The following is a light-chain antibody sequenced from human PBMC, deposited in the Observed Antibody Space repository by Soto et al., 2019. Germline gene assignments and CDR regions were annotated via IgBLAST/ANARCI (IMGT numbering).Light chain of an antibody. CDR3: QQYNNWPPWT. J-gene: IGKJ1*01. V-gene: IGKV3D-20*02. CDR2: DAS. CDR1: QSVGSNY. Sequence: EIVLTQSPDTLSLSPGERATLSCRASQSVGSNYLAWYQQKPGQAPRLLMYDASGRASGIPDRFTGSGSGTDFTLTISSLEPEDFGVYYCQQYNNWPPWTFGQGTKVDIK.